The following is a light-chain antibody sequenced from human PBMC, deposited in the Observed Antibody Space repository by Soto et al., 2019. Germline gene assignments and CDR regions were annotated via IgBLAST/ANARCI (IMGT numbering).Light chain of an antibody. V-gene: IGKV3-11*01. CDR2: SAS. CDR3: QHRSSWPLT. J-gene: IGKJ4*01. Sequence: PADRATLSCRASQSVSSYLAWYQQKPGQAPRLLIYSASNRATGIPGRFSGSGSGTDFTLTISSLEPEDFAVYYCQHRSSWPLTFGGGTKVDIK. CDR1: QSVSSY.